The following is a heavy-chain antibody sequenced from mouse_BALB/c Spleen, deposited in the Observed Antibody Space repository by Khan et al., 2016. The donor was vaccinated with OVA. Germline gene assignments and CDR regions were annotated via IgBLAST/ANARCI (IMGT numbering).Heavy chain of an antibody. V-gene: IGHV2-2*01. J-gene: IGHJ3*01. Sequence: QVQLKQSGPGLVQPSQSLSITCTVSGFSLNTYGIHWIRQSQGKGLEWLGVIRSGGATDYNGAFISRLGITKDNSKSQVFFTMNSLQADDTATYYCARNSYMYDFTYGGQGTLVTVSA. CDR3: ARNSYMYDFTY. CDR1: GFSLNTYG. D-gene: IGHD2-14*01. CDR2: IRSGGAT.